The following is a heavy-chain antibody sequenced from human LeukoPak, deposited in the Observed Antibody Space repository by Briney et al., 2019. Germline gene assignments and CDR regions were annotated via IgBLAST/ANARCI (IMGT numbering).Heavy chain of an antibody. CDR3: SRGLDSKKLGY. Sequence: SETLSLTCTVSGASFNSDDQYWNWIRQSPGKGLEWIGSIHPSGMLYNNPSLESRVTMSRDTSKNQFSLNLNSVTAADTAVYFCSRGLDSKKLGYWGQGFLAPVSS. V-gene: IGHV4-31*03. D-gene: IGHD3-22*01. J-gene: IGHJ4*02. CDR2: IHPSGML. CDR1: GASFNSDDQY.